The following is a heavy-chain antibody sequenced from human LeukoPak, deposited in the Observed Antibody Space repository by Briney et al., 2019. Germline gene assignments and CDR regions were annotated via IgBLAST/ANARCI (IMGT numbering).Heavy chain of an antibody. J-gene: IGHJ4*02. D-gene: IGHD5-18*01. CDR3: ARELTWIQLFPGSFDY. CDR1: GDSVSSNSAA. V-gene: IGHV6-1*01. CDR2: TYYRSKWYN. Sequence: SQTLSLTCAISGDSVSSNSAAWNWIRQSPSRGLEWLGRTYYRSKWYNDYAVSVKSRITINPDTSKNQFSLQLNSVTPEDTAVYYCARELTWIQLFPGSFDYWGQGALVTVSS.